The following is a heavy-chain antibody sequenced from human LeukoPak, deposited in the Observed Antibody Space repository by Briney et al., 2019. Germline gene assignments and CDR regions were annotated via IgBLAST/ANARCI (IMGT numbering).Heavy chain of an antibody. V-gene: IGHV4-4*07. D-gene: IGHD3-10*01. CDR1: GGSISSYY. Sequence: SETLSLTCTVSGGSISSYYWSWIRQPAGKGLEWIGRIYTNGSTNYNPSLKSRVTMSVDTSKNQFSLKLSSVTAADTAVYYCARDQYYYGSGIYYDYWGQGTLVTVSS. CDR2: IYTNGST. CDR3: ARDQYYYGSGIYYDY. J-gene: IGHJ4*02.